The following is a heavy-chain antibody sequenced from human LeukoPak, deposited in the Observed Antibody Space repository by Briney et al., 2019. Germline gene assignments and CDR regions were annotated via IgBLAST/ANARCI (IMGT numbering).Heavy chain of an antibody. Sequence: ASVKDSCMASGYTFTDHYRHWVRQTPGQGREWVGLIRTKSGDIHYAQPFCGRVTLTRDTSSNTAYMELTGLTSDDTGVYYCTRDHNWGPDYWGQGALIIVSS. D-gene: IGHD7-27*01. CDR3: TRDHNWGPDY. CDR1: GYTFTDHY. V-gene: IGHV1-2*02. CDR2: IRTKSGDI. J-gene: IGHJ4*02.